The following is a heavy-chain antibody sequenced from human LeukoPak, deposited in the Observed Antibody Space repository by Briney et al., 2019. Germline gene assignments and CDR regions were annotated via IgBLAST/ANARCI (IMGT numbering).Heavy chain of an antibody. D-gene: IGHD1-26*01. CDR1: GFTFSSYA. J-gene: IGHJ4*02. Sequence: PGGSLRLSCAASGFTFSSYAMTWVRQAPGKGLEWVSSISDTGGSTYYADSVKGRFTISRDNSKNTLSLQMNSLSADDTAVYFCAKVGSSNYVFVYWGQGTLVTVSS. V-gene: IGHV3-23*01. CDR2: ISDTGGST. CDR3: AKVGSSNYVFVY.